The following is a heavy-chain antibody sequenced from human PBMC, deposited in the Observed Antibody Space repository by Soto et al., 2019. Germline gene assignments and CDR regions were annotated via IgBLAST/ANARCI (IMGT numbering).Heavy chain of an antibody. J-gene: IGHJ3*02. CDR1: GYTFTRHY. CDR3: ARDPLAAGSDALDI. Sequence: QLQLVQSGAEVKKPGASVTVSCKASGYTFTRHYTHWVRQAPGQGLEWMGIINSSGCHTYYAQKIQGRVALISDTSTSKVYMALSSLSSEDTAVYYCARDPLAAGSDALDIWGQGTMVPVSS. CDR2: INSSGCHT. V-gene: IGHV1-46*01. D-gene: IGHD6-13*01.